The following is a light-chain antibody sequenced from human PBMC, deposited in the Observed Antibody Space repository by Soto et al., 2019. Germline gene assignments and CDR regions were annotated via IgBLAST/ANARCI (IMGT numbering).Light chain of an antibody. V-gene: IGLV2-14*01. CDR1: SSDVGGYNS. Sequence: QSVLTQPASVSGSPGQSITISCTGTSSDVGGYNSVSWYQQHPGKAPKLMIYEVSNWPSGVSNRFSGSKSGNTASLTISGLQAEDEADYYCSSYTTSSTLLYVFGTGTKLTVL. CDR3: SSYTTSSTLLYV. J-gene: IGLJ1*01. CDR2: EVS.